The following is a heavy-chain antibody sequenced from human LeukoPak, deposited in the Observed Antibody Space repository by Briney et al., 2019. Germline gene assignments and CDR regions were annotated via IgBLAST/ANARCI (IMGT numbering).Heavy chain of an antibody. Sequence: PGGSLRLSCAASGFTFSSYWISWVRQAPGKGLEWVANIKQDGSEKYYVDSVKGRFTISRDNAKNSLYLQTNSLRAEDTAVYYCARDDSSGYYDYWGQGTLVTVSS. D-gene: IGHD3-22*01. CDR1: GFTFSSYW. J-gene: IGHJ4*02. V-gene: IGHV3-7*01. CDR2: IKQDGSEK. CDR3: ARDDSSGYYDY.